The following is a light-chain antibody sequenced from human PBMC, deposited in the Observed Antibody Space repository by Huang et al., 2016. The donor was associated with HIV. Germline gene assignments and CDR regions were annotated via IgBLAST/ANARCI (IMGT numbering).Light chain of an antibody. CDR2: ATS. J-gene: IGKJ1*01. Sequence: DIQMTQSPSSLSASVGGRITVDCRASQSISSYLNWYEQGPGSAPKLLIYATSSLQRGVPSRFSCRGTGTTFNLTISDLQPEDFATYYCQQTYATPWTFGQGTKVEVK. V-gene: IGKV1-39*01. CDR1: QSISSY. CDR3: QQTYATPWT.